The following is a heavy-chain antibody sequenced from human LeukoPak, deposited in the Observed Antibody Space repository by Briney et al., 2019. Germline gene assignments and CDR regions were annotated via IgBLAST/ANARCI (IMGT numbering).Heavy chain of an antibody. V-gene: IGHV1-24*01. Sequence: GASVKVSCKVSGYTLTELSMHWVRQAPGKGLEWMGGFDPEDGETIYAQKFQGRVPMTEDTSTDTAYMELSSVRSEDTAVFYCATASYFWRGSNLRTCFDPGAQGTLVTVSS. CDR1: GYTLTELS. D-gene: IGHD3-3*01. J-gene: IGHJ5*02. CDR3: ATASYFWRGSNLRTCFDP. CDR2: FDPEDGET.